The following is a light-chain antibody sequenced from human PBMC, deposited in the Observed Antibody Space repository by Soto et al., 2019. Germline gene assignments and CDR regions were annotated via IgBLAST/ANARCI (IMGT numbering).Light chain of an antibody. CDR2: ENN. J-gene: IGLJ2*01. Sequence: QSVLTQPPSVSAAPGQKVTISCSGSSSNIGNNYVSWYQQLPGTAPKLLIYENNKRPSGIPDRFFGSKSGTSATLGITGLQTGDEADYYCGKWDDSLSAGLVGGGTKLTVL. CDR3: GKWDDSLSAGL. CDR1: SSNIGNNY. V-gene: IGLV1-51*02.